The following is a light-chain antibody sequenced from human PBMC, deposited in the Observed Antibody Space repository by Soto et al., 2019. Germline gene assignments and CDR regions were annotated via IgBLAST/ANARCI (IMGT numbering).Light chain of an antibody. J-gene: IGKJ4*01. V-gene: IGKV3-11*01. Sequence: EIVLTQSPATLSLSPGERATLSCRASQSISSYLAWYQQKPGQAPRLLMYDASNRATGIPARFSGSGSGTDFTLTISSLEPEDFAVYYCQQRSKWPLTFGGGTMVEIK. CDR1: QSISSY. CDR3: QQRSKWPLT. CDR2: DAS.